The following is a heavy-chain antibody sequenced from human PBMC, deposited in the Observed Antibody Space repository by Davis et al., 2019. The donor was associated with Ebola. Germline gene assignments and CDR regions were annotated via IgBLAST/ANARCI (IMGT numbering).Heavy chain of an antibody. V-gene: IGHV3-9*01. D-gene: IGHD3-3*01. Sequence: GGSLRLSCAASGFTFDDYAMHWVRQAPGKGLEWVSGISWNSGSIGYADSVKGRFTISRDNAKNSLYLQMNSLRAEDTAVYYCARAHDTIFGVVIIRDYYYYGMDVWGQGTTVTVSS. CDR3: ARAHDTIFGVVIIRDYYYYGMDV. CDR1: GFTFDDYA. CDR2: ISWNSGSI. J-gene: IGHJ6*02.